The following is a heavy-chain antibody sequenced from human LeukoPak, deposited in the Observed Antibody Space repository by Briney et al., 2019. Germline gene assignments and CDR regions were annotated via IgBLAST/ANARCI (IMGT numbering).Heavy chain of an antibody. Sequence: PGGSLRLSCAASGFTFSSYRLSWVRQAPGKGLEWVSTLSDSGDDTYYADSVKGRFTISRDNSKNTLYLQMNSLRAEDTAVYYCAKDRGSTRNYYGMDVWGQGTTVTVSS. J-gene: IGHJ6*02. CDR3: AKDRGSTRNYYGMDV. CDR2: LSDSGDDT. V-gene: IGHV3-23*01. D-gene: IGHD2-2*01. CDR1: GFTFSSYR.